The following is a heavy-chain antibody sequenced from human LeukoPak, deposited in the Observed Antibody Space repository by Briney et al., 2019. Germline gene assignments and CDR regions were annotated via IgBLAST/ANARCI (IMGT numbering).Heavy chain of an antibody. D-gene: IGHD1-1*01. CDR3: ATTRKWFDY. V-gene: IGHV3-11*01. J-gene: IGHJ4*02. CDR1: GFTFSDYY. Sequence: GGSLRLSCTASGFTFSDYYMSWIRQAPGKGLECISYISSDGSTKYYADSVKGQFTISRDNAKNSLFLQMNSLRAEDTAVYYCATTRKWFDYWGQGTLVTVSS. CDR2: ISSDGSTK.